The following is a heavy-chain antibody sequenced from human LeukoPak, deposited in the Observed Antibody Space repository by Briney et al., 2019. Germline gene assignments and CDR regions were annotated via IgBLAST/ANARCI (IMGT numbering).Heavy chain of an antibody. D-gene: IGHD4-17*01. CDR1: GISFSSHG. Sequence: GGSLRLSCAASGISFSSHGMHWVRQAPGKGLEWVAVIWYDGSNIYYADSVKGRFTISRDNSKNTLYLQMNSLRAEDTAVYYCAKDHGDYEGFDYWGQGTLVTVSS. J-gene: IGHJ4*02. V-gene: IGHV3-30*02. CDR3: AKDHGDYEGFDY. CDR2: IWYDGSNI.